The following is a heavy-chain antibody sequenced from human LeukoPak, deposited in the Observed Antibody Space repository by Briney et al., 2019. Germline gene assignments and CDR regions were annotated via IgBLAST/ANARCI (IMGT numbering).Heavy chain of an antibody. CDR2: VSHTGST. CDR1: GGSFSDYY. Sequence: SETLSLTCAVYGGSFSDYYWAWVRQSPGRGLEWIGQVSHTGSTNNNPSLKSRVRISADTSKNQFSLRLSSVTAADTAVYYCARDGGYCGDGGCYTDYWSQGTLVTVSS. CDR3: ARDGGYCGDGGCYTDY. D-gene: IGHD2-15*01. V-gene: IGHV4-34*01. J-gene: IGHJ4*02.